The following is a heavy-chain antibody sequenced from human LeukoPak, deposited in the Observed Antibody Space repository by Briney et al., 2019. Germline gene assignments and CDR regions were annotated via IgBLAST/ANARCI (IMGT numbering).Heavy chain of an antibody. Sequence: SETLSLTCTVSGGSVSSGSYYWSWIRQPPGKGLEWIGYIYYSGSTNYNPSLKSRVTISVDTSKNQFSLKLSSVTAADTAVYYCARDTPRSFGYYNGMDVWGQGTTVTVSS. CDR3: ARDTPRSFGYYNGMDV. D-gene: IGHD3-10*01. V-gene: IGHV4-61*01. CDR1: GGSVSSGSYY. J-gene: IGHJ6*02. CDR2: IYYSGST.